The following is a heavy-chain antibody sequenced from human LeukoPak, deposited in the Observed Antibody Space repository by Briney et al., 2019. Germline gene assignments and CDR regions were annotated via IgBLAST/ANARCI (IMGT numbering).Heavy chain of an antibody. CDR3: ASNTYCSGGSCNRI. J-gene: IGHJ4*02. D-gene: IGHD2-15*01. CDR1: GGSISSYY. CDR2: IYTSGST. Sequence: SETLSLTCTVSGGSISSYYWSWIRQPAGKGLEWIGRIYTSGSTNYNPSLKSRVTMSVDTPKNQFSLKLSSVTAADTAVYYCASNTYCSGGSCNRIWGQGTLVTVSS. V-gene: IGHV4-4*07.